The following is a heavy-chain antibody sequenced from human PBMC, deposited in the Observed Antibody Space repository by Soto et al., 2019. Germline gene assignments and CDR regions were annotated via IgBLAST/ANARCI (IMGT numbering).Heavy chain of an antibody. CDR1: GGTFSSYA. CDR2: IIPIFGTA. Sequence: ASVKVSCKASGGTFSSYAISWVRQAPGQGLEWMGGIIPIFGTANYAQKFQGRVTITADESTSTAYMELSSLRSEDTAVYYCARNIVVVPAAMGAYYSYYMGVWGEGTTVTVSS. CDR3: ARNIVVVPAAMGAYYSYYMGV. V-gene: IGHV1-69*13. J-gene: IGHJ6*03. D-gene: IGHD2-2*01.